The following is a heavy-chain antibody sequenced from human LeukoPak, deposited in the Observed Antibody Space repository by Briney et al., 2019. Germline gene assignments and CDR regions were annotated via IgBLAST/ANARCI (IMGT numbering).Heavy chain of an antibody. CDR3: ARGWIEMPTVYFDY. V-gene: IGHV1-18*01. D-gene: IGHD5-24*01. CDR1: DYTFTSYG. J-gene: IGHJ4*02. CDR2: ISTYNGNT. Sequence: ASVKVSCKASDYTFTSYGISWVRQAPGQGLEWMGWISTYNGNTKYTQKLQGRVTMTADTPTRTAYMELRSLRSDDTAVYYCARGWIEMPTVYFDYWGQGTLVSVSS.